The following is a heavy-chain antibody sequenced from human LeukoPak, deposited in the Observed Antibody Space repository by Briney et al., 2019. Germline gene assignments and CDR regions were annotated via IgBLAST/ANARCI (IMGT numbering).Heavy chain of an antibody. CDR2: IYTSGST. V-gene: IGHV4-4*07. CDR1: GGSITSYY. D-gene: IGHD5-18*01. Sequence: PSETLSLTCTVAGGSITSYYWSWIRQPAGKRLEWIGRIYTSGSTNYNPSLKSRVTMSVDTSKNQFSLKLSSVSAADTAVYYCARGRYIYGSPDGAFDIWGQGTMVTVSS. CDR3: ARGRYIYGSPDGAFDI. J-gene: IGHJ3*02.